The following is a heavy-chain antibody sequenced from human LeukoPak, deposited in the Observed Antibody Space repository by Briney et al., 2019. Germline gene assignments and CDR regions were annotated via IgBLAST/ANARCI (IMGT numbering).Heavy chain of an antibody. J-gene: IGHJ4*02. CDR1: GFTFSSYS. CDR2: ISSSSSYI. V-gene: IGHV3-21*01. Sequence: GGSLRLSCAASGFTFSSYSMNWVRQAPGKGLEWVSSISSSSSYIHYADSVKGRFTISRDNAKNSLYLQMNSLRAEDTAVYYCARDFGDYYDSSGPNRPSFDYWGQGTLVTVSS. D-gene: IGHD3-22*01. CDR3: ARDFGDYYDSSGPNRPSFDY.